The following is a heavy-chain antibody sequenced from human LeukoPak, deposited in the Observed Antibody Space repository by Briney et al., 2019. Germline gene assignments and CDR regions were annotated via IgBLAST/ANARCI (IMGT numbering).Heavy chain of an antibody. CDR2: IKEDGSEI. D-gene: IGHD5-18*01. CDR1: GFTFSTYW. V-gene: IGHV3-7*04. CDR3: ARGYTCGY. Sequence: PGGCLRLSCAASGFTFSTYWMSWVRQAPGKGLEWVANIKEDGSEINYADSVRGRFTISRDNAKNSLYLQMNSLRAEDTAVYYCARGYTCGYWGQGTLVIVSS. J-gene: IGHJ4*02.